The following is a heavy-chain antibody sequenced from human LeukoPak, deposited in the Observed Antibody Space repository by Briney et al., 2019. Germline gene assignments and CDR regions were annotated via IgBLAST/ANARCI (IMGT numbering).Heavy chain of an antibody. J-gene: IGHJ4*02. CDR1: GGSISSYY. D-gene: IGHD3-10*01. V-gene: IGHV4-59*01. CDR2: IYYSGST. CDR3: ARVRATMVRGVIIPNFDY. Sequence: SETLSLTCTVSGGSISSYYWSWIRQPPGKGLEWIGYIYYSGSTNYNPSLKSRVTISVDTSKNQFSLKLSSVTAADTAVYYCARVRATMVRGVIIPNFDYWGQGTLVTVSS.